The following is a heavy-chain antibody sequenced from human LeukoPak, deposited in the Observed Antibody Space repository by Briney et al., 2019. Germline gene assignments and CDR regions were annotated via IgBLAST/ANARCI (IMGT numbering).Heavy chain of an antibody. CDR1: GGSISSYY. CDR3: ARVLEGSSGQHWYFDL. Sequence: SETLSLTCTVSGGSISSYYWSWIRQPPGKGLEWIGYIYYSGSTNYNPSLKSRVTISVDTSKNQFSLKLSSVTAADTAVYYCARVLEGSSGQHWYFDLWGRGTLVTVSS. CDR2: IYYSGST. D-gene: IGHD6-19*01. J-gene: IGHJ2*01. V-gene: IGHV4-59*01.